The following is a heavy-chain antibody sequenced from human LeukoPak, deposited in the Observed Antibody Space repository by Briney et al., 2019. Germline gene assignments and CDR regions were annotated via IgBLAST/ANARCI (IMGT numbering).Heavy chain of an antibody. J-gene: IGHJ4*02. CDR1: GFAFSSYG. CDR2: IRYDGSNK. V-gene: IGHV3-30*02. CDR3: ANALDSWELIFDY. Sequence: PGGSLGLSCAASGFAFSSYGMHWVRQAPGKGLEWVAFIRYDGSNKYYPDSVKGRFTISRDNSKNTLYLQMNSLRAEDTAIYYCANALDSWELIFDYWGQGTLVTVSS. D-gene: IGHD1-26*01.